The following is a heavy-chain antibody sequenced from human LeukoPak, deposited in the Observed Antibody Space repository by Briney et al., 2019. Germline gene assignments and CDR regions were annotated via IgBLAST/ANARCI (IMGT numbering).Heavy chain of an antibody. CDR3: ARHGYSGVAY. V-gene: IGHV4-34*01. Sequence: SETLSLTCAVYGGSFSGYYWSWIRQPPGKGLEWIGSIYYSGSTYYNPSLKSRVTISVDTSKNQFSLKLSSVTAADTAVYYCARHGYSGVAYWGQGTLVTVSS. CDR2: IYYSGST. J-gene: IGHJ4*02. CDR1: GGSFSGYY. D-gene: IGHD3-10*01.